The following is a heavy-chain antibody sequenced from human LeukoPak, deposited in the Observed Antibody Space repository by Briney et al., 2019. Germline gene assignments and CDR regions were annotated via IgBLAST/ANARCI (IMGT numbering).Heavy chain of an antibody. V-gene: IGHV4-59*01. D-gene: IGHD3-10*01. CDR2: IYYSGST. CDR3: ARFGWFGEHIDY. J-gene: IGHJ4*02. CDR1: GGSISSYY. Sequence: PSETLSLISTVSGGSISSYYWSWIRQPPGKGLEWIGYIYYSGSTNYNPSLKSRVTISVDTSKNQFSLKLSSVTAADTAVYYCARFGWFGEHIDYWGQGTLVTVSS.